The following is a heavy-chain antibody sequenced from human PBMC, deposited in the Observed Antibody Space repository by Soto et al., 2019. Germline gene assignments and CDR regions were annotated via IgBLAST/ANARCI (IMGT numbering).Heavy chain of an antibody. CDR2: ISAYNGNT. Sequence: ASVKVSCKASGYTFTSYGISWVRQAPGQGLEWMGWISAYNGNTNYAQKLQGRVTMTTDTSTSTAYMELRSLRSDDTALYYCARLDYDFRWFDPWGQGTLVTVSS. CDR3: ARLDYDFRWFDP. CDR1: GYTFTSYG. D-gene: IGHD3-3*01. J-gene: IGHJ5*02. V-gene: IGHV1-18*01.